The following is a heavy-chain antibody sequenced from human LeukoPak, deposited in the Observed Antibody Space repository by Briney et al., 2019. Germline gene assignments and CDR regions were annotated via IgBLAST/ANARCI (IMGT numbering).Heavy chain of an antibody. CDR1: GGSISSYY. Sequence: SETLSLTCTVSGGSISSYYWSWIRQPPGKGLEWIGYIYYSGSTNYNPSLKSRVTISVDTSKNQFSLKLSSVTAADTAVYYCARVDRDGYNLFRYWGQGTLVTVSS. CDR3: ARVDRDGYNLFRY. CDR2: IYYSGST. V-gene: IGHV4-59*12. D-gene: IGHD5-24*01. J-gene: IGHJ4*02.